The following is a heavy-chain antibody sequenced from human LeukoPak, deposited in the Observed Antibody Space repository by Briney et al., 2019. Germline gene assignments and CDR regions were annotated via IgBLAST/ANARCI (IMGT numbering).Heavy chain of an antibody. CDR1: GLTFRNYG. Sequence: GGSLRLSCVGFGLTFRNYGMNWVRQAPGTGLEWVAGMREDGGQEYYVDSVRGRFTISRDSAKNSLYLQMNSLRVEDTAVYYCAKDQGTAIFGMIIPDWYFDLWGRGTLVTVSS. V-gene: IGHV3-7*03. J-gene: IGHJ2*01. CDR3: AKDQGTAIFGMIIPDWYFDL. CDR2: MREDGGQE. D-gene: IGHD3-3*01.